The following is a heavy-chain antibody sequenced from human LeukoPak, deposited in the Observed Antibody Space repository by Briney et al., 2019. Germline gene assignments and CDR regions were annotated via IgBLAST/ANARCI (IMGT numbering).Heavy chain of an antibody. CDR1: GFTFSSYW. Sequence: GGSLRLSCAASGFTFSSYWMHWVRQAPGKGLVWVSRINTDGSSTSYADSVKGRFTISRDNAKNTLYLQMNSLRAEDTAVYYCARDFDYDSSGYYFDYWGQGTLVTVSS. J-gene: IGHJ4*02. CDR3: ARDFDYDSSGYYFDY. D-gene: IGHD3-22*01. CDR2: INTDGSST. V-gene: IGHV3-74*01.